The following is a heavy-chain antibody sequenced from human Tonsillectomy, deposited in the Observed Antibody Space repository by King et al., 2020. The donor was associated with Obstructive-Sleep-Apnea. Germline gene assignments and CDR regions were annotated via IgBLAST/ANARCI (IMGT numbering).Heavy chain of an antibody. CDR1: GFSLSTSGVG. J-gene: IGHJ4*02. D-gene: IGHD3-10*01. V-gene: IGHV2-5*02. CDR3: AHSPSSAVPFDY. CDR2: IYWDDDK. Sequence: TLKESGPTLVKPTQTLTLTCTFSGFSLSTSGVGVGWIRQPPGKALEWLALIYWDDDKRYSTSLRSRLTITKDTSKNQVVLTMTNMDPVDTATYYSAHSPSSAVPFDYWGQGTLVTVSS.